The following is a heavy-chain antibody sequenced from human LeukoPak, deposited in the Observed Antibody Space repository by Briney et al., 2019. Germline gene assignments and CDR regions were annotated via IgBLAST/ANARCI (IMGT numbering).Heavy chain of an antibody. Sequence: PSETLSLTCSVSGGSIFNYYWNWIRQPPGRGLEWIGYVYDSGSTNYNPSLKSRVSISVDTSKNQFSLKLTSVTAADTAVYYCARGTEAARRWFDPWGQGTLVTASS. CDR2: VYDSGST. CDR3: ARGTEAARRWFDP. CDR1: GGSIFNYY. J-gene: IGHJ5*02. V-gene: IGHV4-59*01. D-gene: IGHD6-6*01.